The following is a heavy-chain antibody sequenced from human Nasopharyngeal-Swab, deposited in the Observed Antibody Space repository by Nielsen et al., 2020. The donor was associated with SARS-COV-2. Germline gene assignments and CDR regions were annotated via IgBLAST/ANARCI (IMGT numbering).Heavy chain of an antibody. CDR1: GFTFSSYS. CDR3: ARELIGYCSGGSCYRVYYYYYMDV. Sequence: GESLKISCAASGFTFSSYSMNWVRQAPGKGLEWVSSISSSSSYIYYADSVKGRFTISRDNAKNSLYLQMNSLRAEDTAVYYCARELIGYCSGGSCYRVYYYYYMDVWGKGTTVTVSS. D-gene: IGHD2-15*01. J-gene: IGHJ6*03. CDR2: ISSSSSYI. V-gene: IGHV3-21*01.